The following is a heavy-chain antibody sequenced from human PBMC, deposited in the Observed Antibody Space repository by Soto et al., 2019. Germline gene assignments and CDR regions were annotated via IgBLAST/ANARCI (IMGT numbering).Heavy chain of an antibody. CDR2: IWYDRSNK. Sequence: QVQLVESGGGVVQPGRSLRLSCAASGFTFSSYGMHWVRQAPGKGLEWVAVIWYDRSNKYYADSVKGLFTISRDNSKNTLYLQMNSLRAENTAVYYCAREDVLLWFGELGTLDYWGQGTLVTVSS. J-gene: IGHJ4*02. V-gene: IGHV3-33*01. D-gene: IGHD3-10*01. CDR3: AREDVLLWFGELGTLDY. CDR1: GFTFSSYG.